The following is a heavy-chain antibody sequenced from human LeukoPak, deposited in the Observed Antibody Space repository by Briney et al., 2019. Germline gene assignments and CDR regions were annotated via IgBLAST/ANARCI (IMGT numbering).Heavy chain of an antibody. Sequence: GRSLRLSRVASDFTFDFYWMTWVRQAPGKGLEWLANILPDGSQKYYVDSVRGRFTISRDNPKNSLYLQINNLRAEDTAVYYCGRLAHNAWYAIDFWGQGTLVTVSS. CDR1: DFTFDFYW. D-gene: IGHD2-2*01. CDR3: GRLAHNAWYAIDF. J-gene: IGHJ4*02. CDR2: ILPDGSQK. V-gene: IGHV3-7*01.